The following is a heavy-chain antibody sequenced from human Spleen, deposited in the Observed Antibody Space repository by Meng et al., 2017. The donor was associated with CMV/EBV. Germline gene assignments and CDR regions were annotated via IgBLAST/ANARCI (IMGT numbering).Heavy chain of an antibody. V-gene: IGHV2-5*02. CDR2: IYWDDDK. Sequence: QITLKESGPTLVKPTQTLTLTCTFSGFSLSTSGVGVGWTRQPPGKALEWLALIYWDDDKRYSPSLKSRLTITKDTSKNQVVLTMTNMDPVDTATYYCAHIVNNDFWSGNWFDPWGQGTLVTVSS. D-gene: IGHD3-3*01. CDR3: AHIVNNDFWSGNWFDP. J-gene: IGHJ5*02. CDR1: GFSLSTSGVG.